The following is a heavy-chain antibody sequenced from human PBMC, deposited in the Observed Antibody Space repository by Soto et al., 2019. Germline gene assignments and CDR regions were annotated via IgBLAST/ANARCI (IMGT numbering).Heavy chain of an antibody. D-gene: IGHD1-7*01. CDR2: IDPSDSYT. CDR1: GYSFTIYW. CDR3: ARHGTGTTSWFDP. J-gene: IGHJ5*02. V-gene: IGHV5-10-1*01. Sequence: GESLKISCKGSGYSFTIYWISWVRQMPGKGLEWMGRIDPSDSYTNYSPSFQGHVTISADKSISTAYLQWSSLKASDTAMYYCARHGTGTTSWFDPWGQGTLVTVSS.